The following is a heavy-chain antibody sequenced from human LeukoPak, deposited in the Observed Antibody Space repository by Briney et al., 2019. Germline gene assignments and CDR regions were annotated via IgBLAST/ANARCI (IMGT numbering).Heavy chain of an antibody. CDR1: GGSISSGDYY. V-gene: IGHV4-30-4*01. CDR2: IYYSGST. J-gene: IGHJ4*02. CDR3: ARLERGYSGSEGIDY. D-gene: IGHD5-12*01. Sequence: SETLSLTCTVSGGSISSGDYYWSWIRQPPGKGLEWIGYIYYSGSTYYNPSLKSRVTISVDTSKNQFSLKLSSVTAADTAVYYCARLERGYSGSEGIDYWGQGTLVTVSS.